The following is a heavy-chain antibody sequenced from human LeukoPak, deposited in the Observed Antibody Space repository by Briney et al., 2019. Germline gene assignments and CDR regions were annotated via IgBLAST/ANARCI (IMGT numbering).Heavy chain of an antibody. CDR2: INPSGGST. D-gene: IGHD3-22*01. J-gene: IGHJ3*02. CDR3: ARDRRIAMIVVVIENYAFDI. CDR1: VYTFTSYY. V-gene: IGHV1-46*01. Sequence: ASVKVSFKSSVYTFTSYYMHWVRQAHGQGLEWLGIINPSGGSTSNAQKFHGRVTMTRDTSTSTVYMELSSLRSEDTAVYYCARDRRIAMIVVVIENYAFDIWGQGTMVTVSS.